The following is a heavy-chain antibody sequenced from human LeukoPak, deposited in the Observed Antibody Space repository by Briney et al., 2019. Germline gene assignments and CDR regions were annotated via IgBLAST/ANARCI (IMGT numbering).Heavy chain of an antibody. V-gene: IGHV1-2*04. J-gene: IGHJ4*02. Sequence: ASVKVSCKASGYTFSDYYIHWVRQAPGQGLEWMGWINPDSGDTNYEQKFQDWVTMTRDTSVNTVYMELSSLKSDVTAVYYCARVGYYYGAGSHFKALDSWGQGTLVIVSS. CDR1: GYTFSDYY. CDR3: ARVGYYYGAGSHFKALDS. D-gene: IGHD3-10*01. CDR2: INPDSGDT.